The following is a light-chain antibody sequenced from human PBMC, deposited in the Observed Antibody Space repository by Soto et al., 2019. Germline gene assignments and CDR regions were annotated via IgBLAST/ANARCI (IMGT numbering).Light chain of an antibody. Sequence: EIVLMQSPGTLSLSPGERATLSCRASQSMTRTYIAWYQKKPGQAPRLLIYAASIRAPGSPDKFSGTGSGTDYSLTIDRLEPEDSAVYYCHQYDNAPQTFGQGTKVEIK. V-gene: IGKV3-20*01. CDR3: HQYDNAPQT. J-gene: IGKJ2*01. CDR2: AAS. CDR1: QSMTRTY.